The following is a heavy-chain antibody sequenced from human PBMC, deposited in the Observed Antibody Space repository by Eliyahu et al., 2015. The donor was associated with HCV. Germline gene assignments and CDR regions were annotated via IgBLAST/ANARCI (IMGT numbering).Heavy chain of an antibody. V-gene: IGHV4-34*01. CDR3: ARAGPGAHYDFWSGYYTRYNWFDP. Sequence: QVQLQQWGAGLLKLSETLSLTCAVYGGSFSGYYXXWIRQPPGKGLEWIGEINHSGSTNYNPSLKSRVTISVDTSKNQFSLKLSSVTAADTAVYYCARAGPGAHYDFWSGYYTRYNWFDPWGQGTLVTVSS. D-gene: IGHD3-3*01. CDR1: GGSFSGYY. J-gene: IGHJ5*02. CDR2: INHSGST.